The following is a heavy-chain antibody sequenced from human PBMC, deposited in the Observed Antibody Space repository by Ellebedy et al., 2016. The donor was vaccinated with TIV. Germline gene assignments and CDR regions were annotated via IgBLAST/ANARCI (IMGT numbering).Heavy chain of an antibody. D-gene: IGHD1-26*01. CDR2: INPSGGST. J-gene: IGHJ3*02. CDR1: GYTFTSYY. Sequence: AASVKVSCKASGYTFTSYYMHWVRHAPGQGLEWMGIINPSGGSTSYAQKFQGRVTMTRDTSASTAYMELSSLRSEDTAVYYCARAGVGVTFVLSAFDIWGQGTMVTVSS. V-gene: IGHV1-46*01. CDR3: ARAGVGVTFVLSAFDI.